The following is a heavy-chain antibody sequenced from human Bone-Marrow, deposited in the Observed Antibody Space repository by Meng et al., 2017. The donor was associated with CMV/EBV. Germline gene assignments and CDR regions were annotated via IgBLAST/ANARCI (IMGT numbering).Heavy chain of an antibody. CDR1: GGSISNYY. CDR3: ARSNWNWLDP. V-gene: IGHV4-59*01. Sequence: SETLSLTCTVSGGSISNYYWSWIRQPPGKGLEWIGYIYYSGSTNYNPSLKSRVTISLDTSKTQFSLKMRSVTAADTAVYYCARSNWNWLDPWGQGTLVTVSS. CDR2: IYYSGST. J-gene: IGHJ5*02. D-gene: IGHD1-1*01.